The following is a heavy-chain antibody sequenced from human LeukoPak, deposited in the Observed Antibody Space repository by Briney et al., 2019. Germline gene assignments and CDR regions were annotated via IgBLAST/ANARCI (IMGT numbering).Heavy chain of an antibody. CDR1: GGTFSSYT. Sequence: SVKVSCKASGGTFSSYTISWVRQAPGQGLEWMGRIIPILGIANYAQKFQGRVTITADKSTSTAYMELSSLRSEDTAVYYCATAAGAAGGYYGMDVWGQGTTVTVSS. CDR2: IIPILGIA. CDR3: ATAAGAAGGYYGMDV. J-gene: IGHJ6*02. V-gene: IGHV1-69*02. D-gene: IGHD6-13*01.